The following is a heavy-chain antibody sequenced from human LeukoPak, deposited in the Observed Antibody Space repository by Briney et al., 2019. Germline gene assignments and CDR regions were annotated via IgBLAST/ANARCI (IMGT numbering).Heavy chain of an antibody. CDR1: GFTFDGYG. CDR2: INWNGGST. J-gene: IGHJ3*02. Sequence: SGGSLRLSCAASGFTFDGYGMTWVRQAPGKGLEWVSSINWNGGSTGYADSVKGRFTISRDNAKNSLFLQMNSLRAEDTALYYCARDRGPYDSSGYYPYDAFDIWGQGTMVTVSS. V-gene: IGHV3-20*04. CDR3: ARDRGPYDSSGYYPYDAFDI. D-gene: IGHD3-22*01.